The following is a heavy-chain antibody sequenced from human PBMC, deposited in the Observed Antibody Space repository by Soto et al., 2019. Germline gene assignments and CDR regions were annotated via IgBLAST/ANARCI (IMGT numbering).Heavy chain of an antibody. Sequence: SETLSLTCAVYGGSFSGYYWSWIRQPPGKGLEWIGEINHSGSTNYNPSLKSRVTISVDTSKNQFSLKLSSVTAADTAVYYCARGRPNWGSYRYSYYYMDVWGKGTTVTVSS. CDR1: GGSFSGYY. CDR2: INHSGST. J-gene: IGHJ6*03. V-gene: IGHV4-34*01. D-gene: IGHD3-16*02. CDR3: ARGRPNWGSYRYSYYYMDV.